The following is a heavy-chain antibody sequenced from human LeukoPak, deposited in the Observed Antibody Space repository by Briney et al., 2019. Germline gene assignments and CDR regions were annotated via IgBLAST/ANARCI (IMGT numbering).Heavy chain of an antibody. CDR3: ARDRAAGDTVLDY. D-gene: IGHD5-18*01. CDR1: GVSFSSGGYY. J-gene: IGHJ4*02. V-gene: IGHV4-31*03. CDR2: IYHSGST. Sequence: SQTLSLTCTVSGVSFSSGGYYWSWIRQHPGKGLEWIGCIYHSGSTSYNPSLKSRVTISVDTSKNQFSLRLSSVTAADTAVYYCARDRAAGDTVLDYWGQGILVTAST.